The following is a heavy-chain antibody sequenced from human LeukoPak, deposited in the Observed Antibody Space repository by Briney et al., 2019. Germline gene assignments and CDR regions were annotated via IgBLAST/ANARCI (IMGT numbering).Heavy chain of an antibody. CDR2: IYYSGST. Sequence: PSETLSLICTVSGGSISSYYWYWIRQPPGKGLEWIGYIYYSGSTNYNPSLKSRVTISVDTSKNQFSLRLTSVTAADTAVYYCARWDYCGSAICYGVDPWGQGTLVTVSS. D-gene: IGHD2-2*01. CDR3: ARWDYCGSAICYGVDP. V-gene: IGHV4-59*01. CDR1: GGSISSYY. J-gene: IGHJ5*02.